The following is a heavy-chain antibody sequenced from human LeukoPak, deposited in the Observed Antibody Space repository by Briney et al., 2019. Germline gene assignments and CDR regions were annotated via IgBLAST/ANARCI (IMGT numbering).Heavy chain of an antibody. CDR1: GFPFSSYS. V-gene: IGHV3-21*01. CDR2: ISSSSSYI. CDR3: ARDLVIAVAAPMDV. D-gene: IGHD6-19*01. Sequence: GGSLRLSCAASGFPFSSYSMNWVRQAPGKGLEWVSSISSSSSYIYYADSVKGRFTISRGNAKNSLYLQMNSLRAEDTAVYYCARDLVIAVAAPMDVWGKGTTVTVSS. J-gene: IGHJ6*04.